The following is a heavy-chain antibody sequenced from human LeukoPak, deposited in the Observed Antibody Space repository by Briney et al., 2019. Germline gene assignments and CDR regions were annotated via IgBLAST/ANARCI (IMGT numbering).Heavy chain of an antibody. D-gene: IGHD6-6*01. CDR3: ARWGQYSSSYNWFDP. Sequence: ASVKVSRKASGGTFSSYAISWVRQAPGQGLEWMGGIIPIFGTANYAQKFQGRVTITADESTSIAYMELSSLRSEDTAVYYCARWGQYSSSYNWFDPWGQGTLVTVSS. CDR2: IIPIFGTA. J-gene: IGHJ5*02. CDR1: GGTFSSYA. V-gene: IGHV1-69*13.